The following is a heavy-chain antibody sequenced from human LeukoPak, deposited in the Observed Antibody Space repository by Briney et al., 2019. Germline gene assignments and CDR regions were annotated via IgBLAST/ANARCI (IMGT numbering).Heavy chain of an antibody. J-gene: IGHJ5*02. V-gene: IGHV4-34*01. CDR1: GGSFSGYY. CDR3: ARNYDFWSGYYTGGWFDP. Sequence: SETLSLTCAVYGGSFSGYYWSWIRQPPGKGLEWIGEINHSESTNYNPSLKSRVTISVDTSKNQFSLKLSSVTAADTAVYYCARNYDFWSGYYTGGWFDPWGQGTLVTVSS. D-gene: IGHD3-3*01. CDR2: INHSEST.